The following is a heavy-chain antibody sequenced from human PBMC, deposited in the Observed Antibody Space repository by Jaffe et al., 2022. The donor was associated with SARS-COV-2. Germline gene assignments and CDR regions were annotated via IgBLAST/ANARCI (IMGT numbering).Heavy chain of an antibody. J-gene: IGHJ6*02. V-gene: IGHV3-43*02. CDR1: GFTFSEYA. CDR2: INGKGDNT. CDR3: AKEKTGDRKYYYYYHGVDV. Sequence: EVQLVESGGGVVQPGGSLRLSCAASGFTFSEYAMSWVRQPPGKGLEWVSLINGKGDNTYYADSVKGRFTISRDNSKNSLYLQMDSLGTEDTAFYYCAKEKTGDRKYYYYYHGVDVWGQGTTVTVSS. D-gene: IGHD7-27*01.